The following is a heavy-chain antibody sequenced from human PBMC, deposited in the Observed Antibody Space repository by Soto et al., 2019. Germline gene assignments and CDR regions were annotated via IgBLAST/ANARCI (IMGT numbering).Heavy chain of an antibody. Sequence: EVQLVESGGGLGKPGGSLRLSCEASGLTFTNAWMTWVRQAPGKGLEWVGRIKSKNDGGTIDYAAPVKGRFSISRDDSKHTLYLKMNCLKTENTDFYYCVNCGYEHGVDECVQGTTVIVS. D-gene: IGHD5-12*01. CDR2: IKSKNDGGTI. CDR1: GLTFTNAW. CDR3: VNCGYEHGVDE. J-gene: IGHJ6*02. V-gene: IGHV3-15*07.